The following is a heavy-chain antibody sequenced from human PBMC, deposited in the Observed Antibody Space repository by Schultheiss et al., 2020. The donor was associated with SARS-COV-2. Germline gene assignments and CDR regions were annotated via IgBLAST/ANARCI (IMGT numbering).Heavy chain of an antibody. V-gene: IGHV1-8*01. CDR1: GYTFTSYD. CDR3: ARDRQWLAPNDY. D-gene: IGHD6-19*01. Sequence: ASVKVSCKASGYTFTSYDINWVRQATGQGLEWMGWMNPNSGNTGYAQKFQGRVTMTTDTSTSTAYMELRSLRSDDTAVYYCARDRQWLAPNDYWGQGTLVTVSS. J-gene: IGHJ4*02. CDR2: MNPNSGNT.